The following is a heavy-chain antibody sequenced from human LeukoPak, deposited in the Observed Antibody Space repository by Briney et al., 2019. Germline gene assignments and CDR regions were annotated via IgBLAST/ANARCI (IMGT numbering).Heavy chain of an antibody. CDR1: GFSLNTRGVG. J-gene: IGHJ3*02. CDR3: AQSGGVIPHYPSFDI. CDR2: IYWDGDE. V-gene: IGHV2-5*02. Sequence: ESGPTLVNPTQTLTLTCIFSGFSLNTRGVGVGWIRQPPGKALEWLALIYWDGDERYSPSLKSRLIITKDTSRNQVVLTMANMDPVDTATYYCAQSGGVIPHYPSFDIWGQGTKVTVSS. D-gene: IGHD3-16*01.